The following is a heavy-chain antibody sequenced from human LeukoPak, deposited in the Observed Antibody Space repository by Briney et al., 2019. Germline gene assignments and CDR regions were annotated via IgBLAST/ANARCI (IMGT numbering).Heavy chain of an antibody. CDR3: ARDAGITGTTDLDY. CDR1: GFPFSSYW. D-gene: IGHD1-14*01. J-gene: IGHJ4*01. V-gene: IGHV3-7*01. CDR2: IKQDGSES. Sequence: PGGSLRLSCAGSGFPFSSYWMSRVRQAPGKGPEWVANIKQDGSESYYVDSVKGRFTISRDNAKNSLYLQMNSLRAEDTAVYYCARDAGITGTTDLDYWGHGTLVTVSS.